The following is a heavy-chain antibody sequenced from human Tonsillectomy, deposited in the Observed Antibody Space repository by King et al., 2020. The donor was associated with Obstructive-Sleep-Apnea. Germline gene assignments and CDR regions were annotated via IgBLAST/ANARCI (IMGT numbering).Heavy chain of an antibody. Sequence: QLQESGPGLVKPSQTLSLTCTVSGGSISSGGYYLSWIRQPPGKGLEWIGYIYYSGSTYYNPSLKSRVTISVDTSKNQFSLKLGSVTAADTAVYYCARPRYNSGWYDAFDIWGQGTMVTVSS. J-gene: IGHJ3*02. CDR2: IYYSGST. D-gene: IGHD6-19*01. CDR1: GGSISSGGYY. V-gene: IGHV4-31*03. CDR3: ARPRYNSGWYDAFDI.